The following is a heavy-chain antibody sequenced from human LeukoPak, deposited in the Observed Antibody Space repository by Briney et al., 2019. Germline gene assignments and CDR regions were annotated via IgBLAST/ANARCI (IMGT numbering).Heavy chain of an antibody. CDR2: IIPIFGTA. J-gene: IGHJ6*04. D-gene: IGHD3-10*01. V-gene: IGHV1-69*13. CDR1: GGTFSSYA. CDR3: ASIYGSGSSLSNYYYGMDV. Sequence: GASVKVSCKASGGTFSSYAISWVRQAPGQGLEWMGGIIPIFGTANYAQMFQGRVTITADESTSTAYMELSSLRSEDTAVYYCASIYGSGSSLSNYYYGMDVWGKGTTVTVSS.